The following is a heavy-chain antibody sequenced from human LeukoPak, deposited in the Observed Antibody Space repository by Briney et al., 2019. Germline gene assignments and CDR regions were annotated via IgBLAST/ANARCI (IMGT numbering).Heavy chain of an antibody. CDR2: IYHSGST. V-gene: IGHV4-38-2*02. CDR1: GYSISSGYY. Sequence: SETLSLTCTVSGYSISSGYYWGWIRQPPGKGLEWIGSIYHSGSTYYNPSLKSRVTISVDTSKNQFSLKLSSVTAADTAVYYCAAVVPAASIIDYWGQGTLVTVSS. CDR3: AAVVPAASIIDY. D-gene: IGHD2-2*01. J-gene: IGHJ4*02.